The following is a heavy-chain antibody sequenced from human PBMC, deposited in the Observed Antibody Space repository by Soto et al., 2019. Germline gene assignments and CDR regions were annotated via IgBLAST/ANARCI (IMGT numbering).Heavy chain of an antibody. D-gene: IGHD3-16*01. V-gene: IGHV3-15*07. CDR1: GFTFKGAW. J-gene: IGHJ4*02. CDR2: VKSKVNGETI. Sequence: EVQLVESGGGLVESGGSLRLSCAASGFTFKGAWMNWVRQGPGKGLEWVGRVKSKVNGETIHYAAPVQGRFTISRDDSRNTVYLQMNRLVTEDTAMYYCSADLPDWGAYAFDYWGQGALVTVSS. CDR3: SADLPDWGAYAFDY.